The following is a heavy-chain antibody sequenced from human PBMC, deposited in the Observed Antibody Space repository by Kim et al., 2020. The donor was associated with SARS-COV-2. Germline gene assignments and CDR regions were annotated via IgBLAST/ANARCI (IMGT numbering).Heavy chain of an antibody. J-gene: IGHJ6*02. CDR2: INHSGST. D-gene: IGHD5-12*01. Sequence: SETLSLTCAVYGGSFSGYYWSWIRQPPGKGLEWIGEINHSGSTNYNPSLKSRVTISVDTSKNQFSLKLSSVTAADTAVYYCARGGVVSGYLPGARRYYYGMDVWGQGTTVTVSS. CDR3: ARGGVVSGYLPGARRYYYGMDV. V-gene: IGHV4-34*01. CDR1: GGSFSGYY.